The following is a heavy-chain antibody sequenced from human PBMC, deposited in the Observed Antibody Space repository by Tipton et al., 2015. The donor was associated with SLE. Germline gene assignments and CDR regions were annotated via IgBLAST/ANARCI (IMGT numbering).Heavy chain of an antibody. CDR2: LALSGSF. J-gene: IGHJ4*02. V-gene: IGHV4-38-2*01. D-gene: IGHD5-12*01. CDR3: ARLEYSGYDGPLY. CDR1: GYSISSVYY. Sequence: TLSLTCGVSGYSISSVYYLGWIRQPPGKGLEWIGSLALSGSFSYNPSIKGRVTISLDTSKNEFSLKLTSVTAADTAVYYCARLEYSGYDGPLYWGQGTLVTVSS.